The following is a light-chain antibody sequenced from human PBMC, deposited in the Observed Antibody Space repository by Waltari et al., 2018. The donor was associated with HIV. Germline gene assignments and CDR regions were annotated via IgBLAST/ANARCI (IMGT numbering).Light chain of an antibody. CDR3: VTWADRSSDAVV. CDR2: RNK. Sequence: QSVLTQPPSASGTPGQRITISCSGSSSKIGNNYVHWYQHLPGTAPKHLIYRNKHRPSEVPDRCSVSKSGSAASLSISVLRSEDEADYYCVTWADRSSDAVVFGGGTKVTVL. V-gene: IGLV1-47*01. J-gene: IGLJ2*01. CDR1: SSKIGNNY.